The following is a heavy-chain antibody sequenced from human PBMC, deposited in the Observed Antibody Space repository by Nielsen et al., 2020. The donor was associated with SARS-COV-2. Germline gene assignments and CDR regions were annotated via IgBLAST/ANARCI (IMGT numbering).Heavy chain of an antibody. CDR2: TYYRSKWYN. J-gene: IGHJ6*02. Sequence: SETLSLTCAISGDSVSSNSAAWNWIRQSPSRGLEWLGRTYYRSKWYNDYAVSVKSRITINPDTSKNQFSLQLNSVTPEDTAVYYCARGEVFIAARRDYYYYGMDVWGQGTTVTVSS. CDR1: GDSVSSNSAA. D-gene: IGHD6-6*01. V-gene: IGHV6-1*01. CDR3: ARGEVFIAARRDYYYYGMDV.